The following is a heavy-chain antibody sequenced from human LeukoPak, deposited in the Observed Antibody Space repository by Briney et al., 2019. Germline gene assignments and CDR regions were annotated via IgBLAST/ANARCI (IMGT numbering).Heavy chain of an antibody. CDR2: ITSTSSYV. V-gene: IGHV3-21*04. Sequence: GGSLRLSCEASGFTFSTYNMNWARQAPGRRLEWVSSITSTSSYVFYADSVKGRFTISRDNAKNSLYLQINSLRAEDTAVYYCAKVGIEQWLSQGQFFDYWGQGTLVTVSS. CDR1: GFTFSTYN. J-gene: IGHJ4*02. D-gene: IGHD6-19*01. CDR3: AKVGIEQWLSQGQFFDY.